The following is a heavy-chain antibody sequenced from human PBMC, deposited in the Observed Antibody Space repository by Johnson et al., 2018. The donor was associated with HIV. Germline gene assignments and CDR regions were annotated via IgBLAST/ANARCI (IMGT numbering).Heavy chain of an antibody. D-gene: IGHD1-26*01. CDR2: ISWNSGSI. CDR3: AKDMSSGSYFGEWDHDAFDI. V-gene: IGHV3-9*01. J-gene: IGHJ3*02. CDR1: GFTYDDYA. Sequence: LVESGGGLVQPGRSLRLSCAASGFTYDDYAMHWVRKAPGKGLEWVSGISWNSGSIGYADSVKGRFSISRDNGKNSLYLQMNSLRAEDTALYYCAKDMSSGSYFGEWDHDAFDIWGQGTMVTVSS.